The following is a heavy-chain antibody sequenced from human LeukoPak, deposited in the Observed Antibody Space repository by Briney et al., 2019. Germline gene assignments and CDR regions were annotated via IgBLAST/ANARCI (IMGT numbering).Heavy chain of an antibody. J-gene: IGHJ4*02. Sequence: SVTVSCKASGFTFTSSAVQWVRQARGQRLEWIGWIVVGSGNTNYAQKFQERVTITRDMSTSTAYMELSSLRSEDTAVYYCAAEPGPTYYYDSSGSFDYWGQGTLVTVSS. V-gene: IGHV1-58*01. CDR1: GFTFTSSA. CDR3: AAEPGPTYYYDSSGSFDY. D-gene: IGHD3-22*01. CDR2: IVVGSGNT.